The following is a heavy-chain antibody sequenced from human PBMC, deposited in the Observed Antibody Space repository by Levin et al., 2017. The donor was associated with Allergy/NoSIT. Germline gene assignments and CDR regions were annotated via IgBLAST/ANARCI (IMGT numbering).Heavy chain of an antibody. V-gene: IGHV3-21*06. CDR1: GFSFSGYN. CDR2: ISSNSDYI. J-gene: IGHJ4*02. Sequence: PGGSLRLSCAASGFSFSGYNMNWVRQAPGKGLEWVASISSNSDYIFYADSLKGRFTISRDNAENSLDLQVNSLRAEDTAVYYCASGGSGWPFDNWGQGTLVTVSS. CDR3: ASGGSGWPFDN. D-gene: IGHD6-19*01.